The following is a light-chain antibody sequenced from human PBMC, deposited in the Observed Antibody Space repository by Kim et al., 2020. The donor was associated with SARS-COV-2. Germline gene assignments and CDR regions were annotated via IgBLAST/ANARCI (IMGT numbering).Light chain of an antibody. V-gene: IGLV3-21*04. CDR1: NIGSKN. CDR3: QVWDSTSDRRV. CDR2: YDS. Sequence: SYELTQPPSVSVAPGKTATITCGGNNIGSKNVNWYRQKPGQAPVLVIYYDSDRPSGVPERFSGSNSGNTATLTISRVEAGDEADYYCQVWDSTSDRRVFGGGTRLTGL. J-gene: IGLJ2*01.